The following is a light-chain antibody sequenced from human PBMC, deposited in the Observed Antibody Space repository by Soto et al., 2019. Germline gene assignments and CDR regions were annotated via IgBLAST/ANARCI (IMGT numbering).Light chain of an antibody. CDR1: SSDVGGYDF. CDR2: EVS. CDR3: ISYAGSNNWV. V-gene: IGLV2-8*01. Sequence: QSVLTQPPSASGSPGQSVTISCTGTSSDVGGYDFVSWYQHHPGKAPKLMIYEVSKRPSGVPDRFSGSKSGNTASLTVSGLQAEDEADYYCISYAGSNNWVFGGGTQLTVL. J-gene: IGLJ3*02.